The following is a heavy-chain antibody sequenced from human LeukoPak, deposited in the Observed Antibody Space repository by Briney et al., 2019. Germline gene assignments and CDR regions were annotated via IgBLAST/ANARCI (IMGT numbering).Heavy chain of an antibody. CDR3: ARSSGDFDY. Sequence: SQTPSLTCAISGDSVSSKSAAWNWIRQSPSRGLEWLGRTYYRSKWYNAYAVSVKSRITINPDTSNNQFSLQLNSVTPADAAVYYCARSSGDFDYWGQGTLVTVSS. CDR2: TYYRSKWYN. J-gene: IGHJ4*02. V-gene: IGHV6-1*01. D-gene: IGHD6-19*01. CDR1: GDSVSSKSAA.